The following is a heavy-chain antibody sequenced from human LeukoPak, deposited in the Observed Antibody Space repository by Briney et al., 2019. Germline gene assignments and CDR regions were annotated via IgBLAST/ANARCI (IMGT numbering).Heavy chain of an antibody. J-gene: IGHJ5*02. CDR1: GGSISSYY. Sequence: SETLSLTCTVSGGSISSYYWSWIRQPPGKGLEWIGYIFYSGSTNYNPSLKSRVTISVDTSKNQFSLKLSSVTAADTAVYYCARGSSLGWFDPWGQGTLVTVSS. CDR3: ARGSSLGWFDP. CDR2: IFYSGST. V-gene: IGHV4-59*01.